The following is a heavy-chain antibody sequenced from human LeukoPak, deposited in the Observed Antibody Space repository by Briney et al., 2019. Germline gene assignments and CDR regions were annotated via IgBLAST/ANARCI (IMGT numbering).Heavy chain of an antibody. V-gene: IGHV3-7*01. Sequence: GGSLRLSCAGSGFTFSDYWMSWVRQAPGKGLEWVANIKQDGSEKYYVDSVKGRFTISRDNAKNSLYLQMNSLRAEDTAVYYCAREELLGAYYYYGMDVWGQGTTVTVSS. CDR3: AREELLGAYYYYGMDV. D-gene: IGHD1-26*01. J-gene: IGHJ6*02. CDR1: GFTFSDYW. CDR2: IKQDGSEK.